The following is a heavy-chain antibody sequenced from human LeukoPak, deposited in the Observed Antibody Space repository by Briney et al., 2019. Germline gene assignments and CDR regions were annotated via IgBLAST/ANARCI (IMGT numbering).Heavy chain of an antibody. CDR3: ARGRLRWSGAPPNWSAP. CDR2: IYSGGST. J-gene: IGHJ5*02. Sequence: AGGSLRLSCAASGFTVSSNYMSWVRQAPGKGLEWVSVIYSGGSTYYADSVKGRFTISRDNSKNTLYLQMNSLRAEDTAVYYCARGRLRWSGAPPNWSAPWGQGPL. CDR1: GFTVSSNY. V-gene: IGHV3-66*01. D-gene: IGHD3-10*01.